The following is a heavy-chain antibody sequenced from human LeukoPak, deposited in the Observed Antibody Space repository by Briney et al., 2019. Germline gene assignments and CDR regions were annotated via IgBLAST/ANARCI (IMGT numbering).Heavy chain of an antibody. CDR3: ARVGYYDSSGYYLDAFDI. V-gene: IGHV1-2*06. CDR1: GYTFTGYY. CDR2: INPNSGGT. J-gene: IGHJ3*02. D-gene: IGHD3-22*01. Sequence: ASVKVSCKASGYTFTGYYMHWVRQAPGQGLEWMGRINPNSGGTNYAQKSQGRVTMTRDTSISTAYMELSRLRSDDTAVYYCARVGYYDSSGYYLDAFDIWGQGTMVTVSS.